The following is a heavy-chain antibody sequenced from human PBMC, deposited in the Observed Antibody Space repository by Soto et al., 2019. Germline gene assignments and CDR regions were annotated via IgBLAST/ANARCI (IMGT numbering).Heavy chain of an antibody. CDR3: ARDRLRYFDWTAFDY. CDR1: GYTFTSYG. CDR2: ISAYNGNT. V-gene: IGHV1-18*01. J-gene: IGHJ4*02. Sequence: QVQLVQSGAEVKKPGASVKVSCKASGYTFTSYGISWVRQAPGQGLEWMGWISAYNGNTNYAQKLQGRIIMTTDTSTSTAYMELRGLRSDDTAVYYCARDRLRYFDWTAFDYWGQGTLVTVSS. D-gene: IGHD3-9*01.